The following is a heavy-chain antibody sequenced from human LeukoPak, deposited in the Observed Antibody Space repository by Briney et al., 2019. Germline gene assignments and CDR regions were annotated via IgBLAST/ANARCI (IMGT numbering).Heavy chain of an antibody. V-gene: IGHV3-11*04. CDR1: GFTFSDYY. Sequence: GGSLRLSCAASGFTFSDYYMSWIRQAPGKGLEWVSYISSSGSTIYYADSVKGRFTVSRDNAKNSLYLQMNSLRVADTAVYYCARDHHRRHYDSQARDTFDIWGQGTMVTVSS. CDR2: ISSSGSTI. CDR3: ARDHHRRHYDSQARDTFDI. J-gene: IGHJ3*02. D-gene: IGHD3-22*01.